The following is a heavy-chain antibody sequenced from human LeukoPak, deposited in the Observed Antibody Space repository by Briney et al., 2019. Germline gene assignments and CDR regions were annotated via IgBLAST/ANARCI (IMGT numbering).Heavy chain of an antibody. Sequence: AASVKVSCKASSYTFTRYGISWVRQAPGQGLELMGWINTNTGNPTYAQGFTGRFVFSLDTSVSTAYLQITNLKAEDTAVYYCARDYTLTLGTTTYFQHWGQGTLVTVSS. V-gene: IGHV7-4-1*02. CDR2: INTNTGNP. D-gene: IGHD1-7*01. CDR3: ARDYTLTLGTTTYFQH. CDR1: SYTFTRYG. J-gene: IGHJ1*01.